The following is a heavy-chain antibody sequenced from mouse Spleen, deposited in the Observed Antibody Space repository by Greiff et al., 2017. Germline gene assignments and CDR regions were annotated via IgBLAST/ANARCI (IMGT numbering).Heavy chain of an antibody. D-gene: IGHD2-1*01. V-gene: IGHV3-5*02. CDR3: AREGLLWPFDY. Sequence: VQLQQSGPGLVKPSQTVSLTCTVTGISITTGNYRWSWIRQFPGNKLEWIGYIYYSGTITYNPSLTSRTTITRDTSKNQFFLEMNSLTAEDTATYYCAREGLLWPFDYWGQGTTLTVSS. CDR2: IYYSGTI. J-gene: IGHJ2*01. CDR1: GISITTGNYR.